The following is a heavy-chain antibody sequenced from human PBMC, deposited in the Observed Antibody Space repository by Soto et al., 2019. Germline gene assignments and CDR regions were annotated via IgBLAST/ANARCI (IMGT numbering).Heavy chain of an antibody. Sequence: ASVKVSCKASGYTFTSYGISWVRQAPGQGLEWMGWISAYNGNTNYAQKLQGRVTMTTDTSTSTAYMELRSLRSDDTAVYYCARDEDAAIPHFFDYWGQGTPVTVSS. CDR2: ISAYNGNT. V-gene: IGHV1-18*04. J-gene: IGHJ4*02. D-gene: IGHD5-18*01. CDR3: ARDEDAAIPHFFDY. CDR1: GYTFTSYG.